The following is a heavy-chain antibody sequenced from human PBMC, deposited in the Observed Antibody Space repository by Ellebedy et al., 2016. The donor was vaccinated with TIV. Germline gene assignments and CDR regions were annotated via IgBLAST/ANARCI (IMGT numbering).Heavy chain of an antibody. J-gene: IGHJ4*02. CDR3: ARPGRVAAADTPKYYFDY. CDR1: GGSFSGYY. CDR2: INHSGST. V-gene: IGHV4-34*01. D-gene: IGHD6-13*01. Sequence: SETLSLXXAVYGGSFSGYYWSWIRQPPGKGLEWIGEINHSGSTNYNPSLKSRVTISVDTSKNQFSLKLSSVTAADTAVYYCARPGRVAAADTPKYYFDYWGQGTLVTVSS.